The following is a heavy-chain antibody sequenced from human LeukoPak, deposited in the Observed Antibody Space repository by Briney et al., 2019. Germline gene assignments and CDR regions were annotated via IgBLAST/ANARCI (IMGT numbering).Heavy chain of an antibody. D-gene: IGHD5-12*01. J-gene: IGHJ4*02. Sequence: GGSLRLSCAASGFTFSNAWMSWVRQAPGKGLEWVSSISSSSYIYYADSVKGRFTISRDNAKNSLYLQMNSLRAEGTAVYYCARGHSGYDRSFDYWGQGTLVTVSS. V-gene: IGHV3-69-1*01. CDR3: ARGHSGYDRSFDY. CDR1: GFTFSNAW. CDR2: ISSSSYI.